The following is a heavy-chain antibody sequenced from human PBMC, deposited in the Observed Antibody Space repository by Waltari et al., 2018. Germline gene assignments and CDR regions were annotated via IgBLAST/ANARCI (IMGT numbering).Heavy chain of an antibody. CDR2: IYYSGST. CDR1: GGSISSHY. V-gene: IGHV4-59*11. D-gene: IGHD7-27*01. CDR3: ARWSPGSDAFDI. Sequence: QVQLQESGPGLVKPSETLSLTCTVSGGSISSHYRRWIRQPPGKGLEWIGYIYYSGSTNVNPPLKVRVTISVDTSKNQFSLKLSSVTAADTAVYYCARWSPGSDAFDIWGQGTMVTVSS. J-gene: IGHJ3*02.